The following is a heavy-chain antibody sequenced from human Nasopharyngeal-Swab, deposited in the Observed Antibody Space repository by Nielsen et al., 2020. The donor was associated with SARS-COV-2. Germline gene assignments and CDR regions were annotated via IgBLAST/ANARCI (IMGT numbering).Heavy chain of an antibody. CDR1: EYTINNYY. D-gene: IGHD6-13*01. Sequence: ASVKVSCKASEYTINNYYIHWVRQAPGQGLEWMAIINPNGGSTSYAQKFQGRVTMTGDMSTSTVYMELNSLRSEDTAVYYCARPAGGYRDSWYDYWGQGTLVTVSS. CDR2: INPNGGST. V-gene: IGHV1-46*02. CDR3: ARPAGGYRDSWYDY. J-gene: IGHJ4*02.